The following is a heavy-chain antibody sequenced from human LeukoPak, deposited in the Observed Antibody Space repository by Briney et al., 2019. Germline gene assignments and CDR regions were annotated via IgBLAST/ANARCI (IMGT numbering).Heavy chain of an antibody. J-gene: IGHJ6*02. CDR2: IHYSGRA. CDR3: VRFGVNYDMDV. Sequence: SETLCLTCSVSGVSISGYYWTWVRQPPGKGLEWIGQIHYSGRADYNPSLKSRITMSVDTSRNQISLKLSSVTAADTAIYYCVRFGVNYDMDVWGQGTTVTVFS. CDR1: GVSISGYY. D-gene: IGHD3-16*01. V-gene: IGHV4-59*01.